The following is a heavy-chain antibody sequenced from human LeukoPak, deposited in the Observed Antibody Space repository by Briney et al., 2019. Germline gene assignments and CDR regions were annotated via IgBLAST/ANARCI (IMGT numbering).Heavy chain of an antibody. J-gene: IGHJ4*02. V-gene: IGHV3-66*02. CDR1: GFTVNGKY. D-gene: IGHD2-8*01. CDR3: ARHLRVYAFDY. CDR2: IYSTGST. Sequence: GGSLRLSCAASGFTVNGKYMSWVRQAPGKGLEWVSVIYSTGSTYYADYVKGRFTVSRDTSSNTVYLQMNSLTAEDTAVYYCARHLRVYAFDYWGQGTLVTVS.